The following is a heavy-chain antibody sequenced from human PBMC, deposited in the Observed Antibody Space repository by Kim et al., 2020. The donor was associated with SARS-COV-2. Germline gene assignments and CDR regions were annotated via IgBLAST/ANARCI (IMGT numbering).Heavy chain of an antibody. J-gene: IGHJ6*02. V-gene: IGHV3-30*18. CDR2: ISYDGSNK. CDR1: GFTFSSYG. Sequence: GGSLRLSCAASGFTFSSYGMHWVRQAPGKGLEWVAVISYDGSNKYYADSVKGRFTISRDNSKNTLYLQMNSLRAEDTAVYYCAKDDMASTKGQWLVFSYYGMDVWGQGTTVTVYS. CDR3: AKDDMASTKGQWLVFSYYGMDV. D-gene: IGHD6-19*01.